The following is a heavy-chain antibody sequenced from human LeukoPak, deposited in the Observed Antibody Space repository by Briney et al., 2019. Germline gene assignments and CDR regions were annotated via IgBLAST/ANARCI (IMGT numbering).Heavy chain of an antibody. D-gene: IGHD3-10*01. V-gene: IGHV1-18*01. CDR1: GYTFTSYG. CDR2: ISAYNGNT. Sequence: ASVKVSCTAPGYTFTSYGISWVRQAPGQGLEWMGWISAYNGNTNYAQKLQGRVTMTTDTSTSTAYMELRSLRSDDTAVYYCAGDQDYYGSGSLYAFDIWGQGTMVTVSS. CDR3: AGDQDYYGSGSLYAFDI. J-gene: IGHJ3*02.